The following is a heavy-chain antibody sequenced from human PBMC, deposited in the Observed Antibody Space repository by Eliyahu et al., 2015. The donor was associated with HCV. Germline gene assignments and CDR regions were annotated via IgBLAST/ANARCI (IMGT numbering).Heavy chain of an antibody. D-gene: IGHD1-1*01. CDR3: ARALNWNDEDY. CDR1: GFTFSSYW. J-gene: IGHJ4*02. Sequence: EVQLVESGGGLVQPGGSLRLSCXASGFTFSSYWMXWVRQAPGKGLVWVSRINSDGSSTSYADSVKGRFTISRDNAKNTLYLQMNSLRAEDTAVYYCARALNWNDEDYWGQGTLVTVSS. CDR2: INSDGSST. V-gene: IGHV3-74*01.